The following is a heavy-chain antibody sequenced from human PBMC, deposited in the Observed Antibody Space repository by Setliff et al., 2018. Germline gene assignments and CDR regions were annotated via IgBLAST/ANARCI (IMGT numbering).Heavy chain of an antibody. CDR3: ARARNVAARLFDS. J-gene: IGHJ4*02. V-gene: IGHV4-4*02. D-gene: IGHD6-6*01. Sequence: SETLSLTCAVSGASIDSLTWWSWVRQPPGKGLEWIGEIYHVGPSVHYNPSLKSRVTISVDTSKNQFSLNLRSVTAADTAVYYCARARNVAARLFDSWGQGTLVTVSS. CDR2: IYHVGPS. CDR1: GASIDSLTW.